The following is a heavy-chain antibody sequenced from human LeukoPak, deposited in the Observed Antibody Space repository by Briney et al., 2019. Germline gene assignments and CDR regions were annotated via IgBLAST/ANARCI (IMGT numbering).Heavy chain of an antibody. D-gene: IGHD3-10*01. CDR1: GYTFTGYY. J-gene: IGHJ6*03. CDR3: ARGRAMVRGVITPRYYYYYMDV. V-gene: IGHV1-2*02. CDR2: INPNSGGT. Sequence: ASVKVSCKASGYTFTGYYMHWVRQAPGQGLEWMGWINPNSGGTNYAQKFRGRVTMTTDTSTSTAYMELRSLRSDDTAVYYCARGRAMVRGVITPRYYYYYMDVWGKGTTVTVSS.